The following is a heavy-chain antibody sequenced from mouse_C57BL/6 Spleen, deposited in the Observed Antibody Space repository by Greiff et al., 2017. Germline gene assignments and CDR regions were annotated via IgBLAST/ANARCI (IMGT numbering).Heavy chain of an antibody. CDR2: LYPGSGCT. D-gene: IGHD2-4*01. V-gene: IGHV1-55*01. Sequence: VQLQQPGAELVKPGASVKMSCKASGYTFTSYWITWVKQRPGQGLEWIGDLYPGSGCTNYNEKFKSKATLTVYTSSSTASMQLSSLTSEVSAVYYCARSNYDGFAYWGQGTLITVSA. CDR1: GYTFTSYW. CDR3: ARSNYDGFAY. J-gene: IGHJ3*01.